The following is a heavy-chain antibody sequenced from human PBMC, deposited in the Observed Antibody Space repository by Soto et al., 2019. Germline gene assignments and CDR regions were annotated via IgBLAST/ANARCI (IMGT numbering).Heavy chain of an antibody. D-gene: IGHD2-15*01. CDR3: TKYRRTDAEGYSFDY. Sequence: SETLSLTCAVSGGSISSNDWWGWVRQPPGKGLEWIGEIYHSGRNNSNPSLKSRVTMSVDSAKNQFSLQFTSVTAADTAVYFCTKYRRTDAEGYSFDYWGQGALVTVSS. CDR2: IYHSGRN. CDR1: GGSISSNDW. V-gene: IGHV4-4*02. J-gene: IGHJ4*02.